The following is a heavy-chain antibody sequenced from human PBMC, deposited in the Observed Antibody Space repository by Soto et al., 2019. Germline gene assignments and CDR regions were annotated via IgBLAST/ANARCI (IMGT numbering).Heavy chain of an antibody. CDR1: GFTFSNAW. V-gene: IGHV3-15*01. J-gene: IGHJ4*02. CDR3: MLTPRSRMRSDY. CDR2: IKSKTDGGTT. D-gene: IGHD2-8*01. Sequence: PGGSLRLSCAASGFTFSNAWMSWVRQAPGKGPEWVGRIKSKTDGGTTDYAAPVKGRFTISRDDSKNTLYLQMNSLKTEDTAVYYCMLTPRSRMRSDYWGQGTLVTVSS.